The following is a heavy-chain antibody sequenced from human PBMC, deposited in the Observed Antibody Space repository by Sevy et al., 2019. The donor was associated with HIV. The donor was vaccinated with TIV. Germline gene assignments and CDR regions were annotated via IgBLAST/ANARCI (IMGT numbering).Heavy chain of an antibody. CDR2: IYYSGST. V-gene: IGHV4-39*01. D-gene: IGHD4-17*01. CDR1: GGSISSSSYY. J-gene: IGHJ4*02. CDR3: ARHDYGDYDPYYFDY. Sequence: SEILSLTCTVSGGSISSSSYYWGWIRQPPGKGLEWIGSIYYSGSTYDNPSLKSRVTISVDTSNNQFSLKLSSVTAADTAVYYCARHDYGDYDPYYFDYWGQGTLVTVSS.